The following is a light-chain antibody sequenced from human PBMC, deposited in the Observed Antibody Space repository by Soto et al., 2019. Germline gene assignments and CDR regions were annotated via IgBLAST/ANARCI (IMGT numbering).Light chain of an antibody. CDR3: QQSYSTPLT. Sequence: DIQMTQSPSSLSASEGDRVTITCRASESIAGYLDWYQQKPGKAPKLLIYAASSLESGVPSRFSGSGSGTDFTLTISSLQPEDFATYYCQQSYSTPLTFGGGTKVEIK. J-gene: IGKJ4*01. V-gene: IGKV1-39*01. CDR1: ESIAGY. CDR2: AAS.